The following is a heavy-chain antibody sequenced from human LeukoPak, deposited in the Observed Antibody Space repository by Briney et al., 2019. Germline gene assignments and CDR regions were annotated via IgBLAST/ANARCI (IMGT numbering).Heavy chain of an antibody. Sequence: SXXVSCKASGYTFTGYYMHWVRQAPGQGLEWMGRINPNSGGTNHAQKFQGRVTMTRDTSISTAYMDLSRLRSDDTAVYYCAREATGGSGYTFDYWGQGTLVTVSS. CDR1: GYTFTGYY. D-gene: IGHD3-22*01. J-gene: IGHJ4*02. CDR2: INPNSGGT. CDR3: AREATGGSGYTFDY. V-gene: IGHV1-2*06.